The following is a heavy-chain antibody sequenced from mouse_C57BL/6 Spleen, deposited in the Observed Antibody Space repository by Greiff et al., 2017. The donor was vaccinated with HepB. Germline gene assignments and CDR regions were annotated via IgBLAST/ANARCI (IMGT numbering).Heavy chain of an antibody. V-gene: IGHV1-69*01. CDR2: IDPSDSYT. J-gene: IGHJ3*01. Sequence: QVQLQQPGAELVMPGASVKLSCKASGYTFTSYWMHWVKQRPGQGLEWIGEIDPSDSYTNYNQKFKGKSTLTVDKSSSTAYMQLSSLTSEDSAVYYCARWGLPTVDATEAWFAYWGQGTLVTVSA. CDR1: GYTFTSYW. D-gene: IGHD1-1*01. CDR3: ARWGLPTVDATEAWFAY.